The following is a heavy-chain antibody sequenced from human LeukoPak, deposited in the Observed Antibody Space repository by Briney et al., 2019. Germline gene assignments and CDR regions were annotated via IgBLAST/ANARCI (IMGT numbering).Heavy chain of an antibody. CDR1: GGSISSSSYY. J-gene: IGHJ6*03. CDR3: ARGLGDYYDSSGYSQRNYYFYYMDV. Sequence: SETLSLTCTVSGGSISSSSYYWVWIRPPPGKGLVGIGSIYYSGSTYYNLSLKSRVTITVDTSKNQFSLRLSSVTAADTAVYYCARGLGDYYDSSGYSQRNYYFYYMDVSGKGTTVTVSS. CDR2: IYYSGST. D-gene: IGHD3-22*01. V-gene: IGHV4-39*07.